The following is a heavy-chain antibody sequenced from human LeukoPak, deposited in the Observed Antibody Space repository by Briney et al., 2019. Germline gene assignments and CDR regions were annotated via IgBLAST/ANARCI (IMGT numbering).Heavy chain of an antibody. D-gene: IGHD5-18*01. CDR1: GGSFSGYY. Sequence: SETLSLTCAVYGGSFSGYYWSWIRQPPGKGLEWIGEINHSGSTNYNPSLKSRVTISVDTSKNQFSLKLSSVTAADTVVYYCARGGYSYGYSDYWGQGTLVTVSS. CDR2: INHSGST. V-gene: IGHV4-34*01. J-gene: IGHJ4*02. CDR3: ARGGYSYGYSDY.